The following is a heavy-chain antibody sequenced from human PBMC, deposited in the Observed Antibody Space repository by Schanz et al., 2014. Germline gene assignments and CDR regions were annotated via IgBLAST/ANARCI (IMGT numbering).Heavy chain of an antibody. Sequence: EQVLESGGGFVQPGGSLRLSCATSGFTFTTFAMTWVRQAPGKGLEWVSGIRDRGDGTNYADSVKGRFTISRDKDKKSLFLQRNSLRAEDTSVYSCARDYESALSSPRHDAFDVWGQGTVVTVSS. V-gene: IGHV3-23*01. CDR2: IRDRGDGT. J-gene: IGHJ3*01. D-gene: IGHD3-22*01. CDR3: ARDYESALSSPRHDAFDV. CDR1: GFTFTTFA.